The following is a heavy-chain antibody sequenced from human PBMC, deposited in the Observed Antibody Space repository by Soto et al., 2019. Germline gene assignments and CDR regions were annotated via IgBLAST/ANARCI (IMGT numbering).Heavy chain of an antibody. D-gene: IGHD1-7*01. V-gene: IGHV3-66*01. J-gene: IGHJ6*02. CDR2: IYCGGST. CDR1: GFTVSSNY. Sequence: PGGSLRLSCAASGFTVSSNYMSWVRQAPGKGLEWVSVIYCGGSTYYADSVKGRFTISRDNSKNTLYLQMNSLRAEDTAVYYCAKDDNWNYGDLYYYYGMDVWGQGTTVTVSS. CDR3: AKDDNWNYGDLYYYYGMDV.